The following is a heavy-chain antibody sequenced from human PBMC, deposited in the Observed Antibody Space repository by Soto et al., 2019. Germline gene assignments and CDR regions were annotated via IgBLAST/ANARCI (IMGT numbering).Heavy chain of an antibody. J-gene: IGHJ2*01. CDR3: ARDSDRDGYIYWYFDL. Sequence: QVQLVQSAAEVKKPGASVKVSCKASGNTFTNHGISWVRQAPGQGLEWMGWIRALTGNTNYAQEFQGRITMTTDTSTTTAYMELRSLKSDDTAVYYCARDSDRDGYIYWYFDLWGRGTLVTVSS. V-gene: IGHV1-18*01. D-gene: IGHD5-12*01. CDR2: IRALTGNT. CDR1: GNTFTNHG.